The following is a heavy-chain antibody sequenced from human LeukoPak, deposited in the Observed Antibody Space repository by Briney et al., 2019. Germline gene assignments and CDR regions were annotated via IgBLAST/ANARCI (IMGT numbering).Heavy chain of an antibody. J-gene: IGHJ3*01. Sequence: PGGSLRLSCAASGFTFGNSWVHWVRQAPGKGLVWVSLINADGSTATYADSAKGRFTISRDNARNTLSLQMSSLTIEDTAVYYCVVVVEPPDSDGFDVWGQGTMITVSS. CDR3: VVVVEPPDSDGFDV. D-gene: IGHD5-24*01. CDR2: INADGSTA. CDR1: GFTFGNSW. V-gene: IGHV3-74*01.